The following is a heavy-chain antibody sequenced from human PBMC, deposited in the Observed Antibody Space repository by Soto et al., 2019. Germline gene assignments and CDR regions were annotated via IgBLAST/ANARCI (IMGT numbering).Heavy chain of an antibody. CDR1: GYTFTSYG. Sequence: ASVKVSCKASGYTFTSYGISWVRQAPGQGLEWMGWISAYNGNTNYAQKLQGRVTMTTDTSTSTAYMELRSLRSDGTAVYYCARAEAVAPDYYMDVWGKGTTVTVSS. CDR3: ARAEAVAPDYYMDV. CDR2: ISAYNGNT. J-gene: IGHJ6*03. V-gene: IGHV1-18*01. D-gene: IGHD6-19*01.